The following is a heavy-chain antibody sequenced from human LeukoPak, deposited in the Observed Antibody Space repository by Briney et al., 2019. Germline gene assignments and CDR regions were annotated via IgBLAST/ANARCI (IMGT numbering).Heavy chain of an antibody. Sequence: PGGSLRLSCAASGFTFSNSAMSWVRQAPGKGLEWVSTLSGSGITTYYADSVKGRFTVSRDNSKNTLYLQMNSLRAEDTAVYYCAKGIYSSGWSYFDCWGNGTLVTVSS. J-gene: IGHJ4*01. D-gene: IGHD6-19*01. CDR1: GFTFSNSA. CDR2: LSGSGITT. CDR3: AKGIYSSGWSYFDC. V-gene: IGHV3-23*01.